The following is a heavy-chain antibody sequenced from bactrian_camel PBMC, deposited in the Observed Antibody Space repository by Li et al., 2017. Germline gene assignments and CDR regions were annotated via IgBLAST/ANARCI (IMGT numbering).Heavy chain of an antibody. V-gene: IGHV3S53*01. CDR2: IDSDGNI. J-gene: IGHJ6*01. Sequence: HVQLVESGGGSVQAGGSLTLSCAASGYTIRRSCMGWFRQAPGKEREGVASIDSDGNIDYADSVKGRFTSFRDNAKNTVFLQMNSPKPEDTAVYYCVRDVGHDSLAPADLGYWGRGTQVTVS. D-gene: IGHD1*01. CDR1: GYTIRRSC. CDR3: VRDVGHDSLAPADLGY.